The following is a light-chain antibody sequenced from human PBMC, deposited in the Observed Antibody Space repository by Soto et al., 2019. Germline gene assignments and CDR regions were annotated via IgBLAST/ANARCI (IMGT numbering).Light chain of an antibody. V-gene: IGKV1-5*03. CDR1: QTISSW. J-gene: IGKJ1*01. CDR3: QQYNSYSRT. Sequence: IHMTQSPSTLSGSGVDRVTIAWLASQTISSWLAWYQQKPGKAPKLLIYKASTLKSGVPSRFSGSGSGTEFTLTISSLQPDDFATYYCQQYNSYSRTFGQGTKVDIK. CDR2: KAS.